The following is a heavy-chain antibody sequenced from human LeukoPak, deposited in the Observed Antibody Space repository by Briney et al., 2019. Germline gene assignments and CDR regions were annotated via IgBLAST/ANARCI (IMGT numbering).Heavy chain of an antibody. Sequence: SETLSLTCTLSGRSISSSSYYWGWRRQPPGKGLEWIGSIYYSGSTYYNPSLKRRVTISVDPSKTQFSLKLSSVTAADTAVYYCARTRRWPKFDYWGQGTLVTVCS. CDR1: GRSISSSSYY. D-gene: IGHD6-13*01. CDR3: ARTRRWPKFDY. J-gene: IGHJ4*02. CDR2: IYYSGST. V-gene: IGHV4-39*01.